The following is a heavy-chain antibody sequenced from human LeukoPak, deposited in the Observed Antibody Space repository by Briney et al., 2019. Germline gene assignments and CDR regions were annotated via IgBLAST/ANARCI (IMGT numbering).Heavy chain of an antibody. J-gene: IGHJ6*02. CDR3: ARDSDFDSSGYYPYYYYYYNMDV. CDR2: ISSSSYI. D-gene: IGHD3-22*01. CDR1: GFTFSSYS. V-gene: IGHV3-21*01. Sequence: GGSLRLSCAASGFTFSSYSMNWVRQAPGKGLEWVSSISSSSYIYYADSLKGRFTISRDNAKNSLFLQMNSLRAEDTAVYYCARDSDFDSSGYYPYYYYYYNMDVWGQGTTVTVSS.